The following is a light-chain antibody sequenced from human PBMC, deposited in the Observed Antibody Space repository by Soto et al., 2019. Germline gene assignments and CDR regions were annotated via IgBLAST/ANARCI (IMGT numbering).Light chain of an antibody. CDR2: SAS. CDR1: QSISTE. V-gene: IGKV3-15*01. CDR3: QQGHNWPLT. J-gene: IGKJ2*01. Sequence: EIVMTQSPATLSLSPGERVTLSCRASQSISTELAWYQQKPGQPPRLLIYSASTRATGVPARFTGSGSGSEFTLTISGLQSEDFAVYYCQQGHNWPLTFGRGTRLEI.